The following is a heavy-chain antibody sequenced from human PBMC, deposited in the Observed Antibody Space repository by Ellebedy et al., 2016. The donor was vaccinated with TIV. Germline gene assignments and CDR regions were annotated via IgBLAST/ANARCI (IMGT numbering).Heavy chain of an antibody. CDR1: GGTFSSYG. CDR3: ATDSRYSYGYRFDF. V-gene: IGHV1-69*04. D-gene: IGHD5-18*01. CDR2: IIPILGRP. Sequence: SVKVSCKASGGTFSSYGINWVRQAPGQGLEWMGRIIPILGRPDYAQNFQGRVTINADKSTGTPDLELSSLRSEDTAVYYCATDSRYSYGYRFDFWGQGTLVIVSS. J-gene: IGHJ4*02.